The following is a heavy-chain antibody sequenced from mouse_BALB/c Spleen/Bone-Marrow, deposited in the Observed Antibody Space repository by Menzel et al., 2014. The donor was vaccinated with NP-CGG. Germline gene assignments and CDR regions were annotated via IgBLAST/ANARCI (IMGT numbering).Heavy chain of an antibody. CDR1: GFDFSRYW. Sequence: EVNLMESGGGLVQPGGSLKLSCAASGFDFSRYWMSWVRQAPGKGLEWIGEINPDSSTINYTPSLKDKFIISRDNAKNTLYLQMSKVRSEDTALYHCARPPTYYDYAWFAYWGQGTLVTVSA. V-gene: IGHV4-1*02. CDR3: ARPPTYYDYAWFAY. CDR2: INPDSSTI. D-gene: IGHD2-4*01. J-gene: IGHJ3*01.